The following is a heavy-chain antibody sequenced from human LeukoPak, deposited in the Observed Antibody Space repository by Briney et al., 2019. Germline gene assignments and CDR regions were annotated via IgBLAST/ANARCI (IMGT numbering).Heavy chain of an antibody. J-gene: IGHJ4*02. D-gene: IGHD3-16*01. CDR1: GDSISCCY. Sequence: SETLSLTCAVSGDSISCCYWTWIRQSAGKGLEWIGRAFITGSTNYNPSLQGRVTMSVDRSKSQFSLRLSSVTAADTAVYYCVRQGYDYGAFNAWGQGTLVTVSS. V-gene: IGHV4-4*07. CDR2: AFITGST. CDR3: VRQGYDYGAFNA.